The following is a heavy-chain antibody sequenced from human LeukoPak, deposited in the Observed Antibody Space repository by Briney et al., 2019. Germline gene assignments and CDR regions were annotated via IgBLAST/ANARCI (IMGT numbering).Heavy chain of an antibody. J-gene: IGHJ5*02. Sequence: SVKVSCKASGGTFSSYAISWVRQAPGQGLEWMGGIIPIFGTANYAQKSQGRVTITADESTSTAYMELSSLRSEDTAVYYCARQGEHIVVVTAENWFDPWGQGTLVTVSS. CDR1: GGTFSSYA. V-gene: IGHV1-69*01. CDR2: IIPIFGTA. CDR3: ARQGEHIVVVTAENWFDP. D-gene: IGHD2-21*02.